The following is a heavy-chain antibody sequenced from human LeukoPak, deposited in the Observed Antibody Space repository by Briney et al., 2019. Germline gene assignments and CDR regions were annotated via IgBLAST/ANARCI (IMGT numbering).Heavy chain of an antibody. V-gene: IGHV1-69*04. CDR3: ARGHDYGDRMAFDI. CDR1: GGTFSSYA. D-gene: IGHD4-17*01. Sequence: SVKVSCKASGGTFSSYAISWVRQAPGQGLEWMGRIIPILGIANYAQKFQGRVTITADKSTSTAYMELGSLRSEDTAVYYCARGHDYGDRMAFDIWGQGTMVTVSS. CDR2: IIPILGIA. J-gene: IGHJ3*02.